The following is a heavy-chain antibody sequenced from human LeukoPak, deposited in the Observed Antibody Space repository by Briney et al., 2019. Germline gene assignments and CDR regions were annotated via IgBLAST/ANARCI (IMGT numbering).Heavy chain of an antibody. J-gene: IGHJ4*02. CDR3: ARGSIAASGPGKNTCDI. CDR2: INPNKGNT. Sequence: ASVNDSCKAAGYTFRGYYRHWVRQAPGQGLEWMGWINPNKGNTNYAQKFQGRVTMTRDTSISTAYMELSRLTSDDTAVYFCARGSIAASGPGKNTCDIWGEGPLVTVSS. D-gene: IGHD2/OR15-2a*01. CDR1: GYTFRGYY. V-gene: IGHV1-2*02.